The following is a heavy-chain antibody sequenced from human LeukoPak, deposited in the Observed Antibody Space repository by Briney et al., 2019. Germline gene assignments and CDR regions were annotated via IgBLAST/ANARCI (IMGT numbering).Heavy chain of an antibody. D-gene: IGHD6-13*01. Sequence: QTGGSLRLSCAASGFSFSLYAMNWVRQAPGKGLEWVANIKQDGSEKYYVDSVKGRFTISRDNAKNSLYLQMNSLRAEDTAMYYCARDSAGNDYWGQGTLVTVSS. J-gene: IGHJ4*02. CDR3: ARDSAGNDY. CDR2: IKQDGSEK. CDR1: GFSFSLYA. V-gene: IGHV3-7*01.